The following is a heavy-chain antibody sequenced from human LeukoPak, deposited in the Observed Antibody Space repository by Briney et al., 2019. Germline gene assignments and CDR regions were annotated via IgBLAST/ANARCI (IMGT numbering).Heavy chain of an antibody. CDR2: IYYSGST. CDR3: ARDIAAAGFFDL. Sequence: PSETLSLTCTVSGGSISSYYWGWIRQPPGKGLEWIGSIYYSGSTYYNPSLKSRVTISVDTSKNQFSLKLSSVTAADTAVYYCARDIAAAGFFDLWGRGTLVTVSS. CDR1: GGSISSYY. D-gene: IGHD6-13*01. V-gene: IGHV4-39*07. J-gene: IGHJ2*01.